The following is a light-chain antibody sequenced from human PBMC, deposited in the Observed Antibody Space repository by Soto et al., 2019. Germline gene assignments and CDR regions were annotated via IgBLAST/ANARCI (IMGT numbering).Light chain of an antibody. CDR3: MQGTHWPST. Sequence: DVERTQYPLSLPVTLGQQASISCRSNQSLVHSDGIAYFSWFQQRPGRSPRRLIYKVSNRDSGFPARFSGSGSGTDLALKISRVEAEDVGVYYCMQGTHWPSTVGQGTRLEIK. J-gene: IGKJ5*01. CDR2: KVS. CDR1: QSLVHSDGIAY. V-gene: IGKV2-30*02.